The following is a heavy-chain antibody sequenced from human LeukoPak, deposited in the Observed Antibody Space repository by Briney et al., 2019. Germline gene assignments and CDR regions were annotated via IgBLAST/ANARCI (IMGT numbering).Heavy chain of an antibody. D-gene: IGHD3-22*01. J-gene: IGHJ3*02. CDR3: ARDRGGITMIVVVYHAFDI. CDR2: IRNDAKSI. CDR1: GFTFKSFS. V-gene: IGHV3-48*04. Sequence: GGSLRLSCAASGFTFKSFSMDWVRQAPGKGLEWVSYIRNDAKSIYYADSVKGRFTISRDNAKNSLYLQMNSLRAEDTAVYYCARDRGGITMIVVVYHAFDIWGQGTMVTVSS.